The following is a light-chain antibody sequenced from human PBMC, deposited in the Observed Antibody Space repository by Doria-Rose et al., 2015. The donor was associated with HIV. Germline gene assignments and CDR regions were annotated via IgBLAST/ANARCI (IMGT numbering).Light chain of an antibody. V-gene: IGKV3-20*01. CDR3: RQYGTTWT. J-gene: IGKJ1*01. CDR2: DGS. CDR1: QSFSSTY. Sequence: TQSPGTLSLSPGERATLSCRASQSFSSTYLAWYQQKHVLAPSLLIYDGSTRATGIPDRFSASGSGTDFTLTINRLEPEDFALYHCRQYGTTWTFGQGTKGE.